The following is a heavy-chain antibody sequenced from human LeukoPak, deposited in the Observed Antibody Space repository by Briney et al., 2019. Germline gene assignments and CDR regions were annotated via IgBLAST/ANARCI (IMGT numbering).Heavy chain of an antibody. J-gene: IGHJ3*02. CDR3: ARGLLRAFDI. D-gene: IGHD3-22*01. CDR1: GGTFSTFG. CDR2: IIPMSGTV. Sequence: GASVKVSCKASGGTFSTFGISWVRQAPGQGLEWMGGIIPMSGTVNNAQKFQGRVTITADKSTSTAYMELRSLRSDDTAVYYCARGLLRAFDIWGQGTMVTVSS. V-gene: IGHV1-69*06.